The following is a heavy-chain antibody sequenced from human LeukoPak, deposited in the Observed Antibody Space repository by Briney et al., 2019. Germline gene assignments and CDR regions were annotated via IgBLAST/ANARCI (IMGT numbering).Heavy chain of an antibody. V-gene: IGHV4-39*07. Sequence: SETLSLTCTVSGGSISSSPYYWGWIRQPPGKGLEWIGSIYYSGTTHYNPSLESRVTISVDTSKNQFSLKLASVTAADTAIYYCAREDYYDSGSSDYWGQGTLVTVSS. CDR3: AREDYYDSGSSDY. D-gene: IGHD3-22*01. CDR2: IYYSGTT. CDR1: GGSISSSPYY. J-gene: IGHJ4*02.